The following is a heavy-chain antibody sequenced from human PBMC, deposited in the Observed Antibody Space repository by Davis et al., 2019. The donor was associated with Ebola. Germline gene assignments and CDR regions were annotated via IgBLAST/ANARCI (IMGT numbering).Heavy chain of an antibody. CDR3: ARDSRITMIVVVTGFDY. CDR1: GYTFTSYY. D-gene: IGHD3-22*01. Sequence: ASVKVSCKASGYTFTSYYMHWVRQAPGQGLEWMGIINPSGGSTSYAQKLQGRVTMTTDTSTSTAYMELRSLRSDDTAVYYCARDSRITMIVVVTGFDYWGQGTLVTVSS. J-gene: IGHJ4*02. V-gene: IGHV1-46*01. CDR2: INPSGGST.